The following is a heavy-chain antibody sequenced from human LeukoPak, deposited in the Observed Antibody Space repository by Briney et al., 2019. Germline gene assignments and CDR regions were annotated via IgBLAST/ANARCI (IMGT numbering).Heavy chain of an antibody. D-gene: IGHD3-22*01. V-gene: IGHV1-46*01. CDR3: ARSWDSSGYYSPYFDY. CDR1: GYTFTSYY. CDR2: INPSGGST. J-gene: IGHJ4*02. Sequence: ASVKVSCKASGYTFTSYYMHWVRQAPGQGLEWMGIINPSGGSTSYAQKFQGRVTITADESTSTAYMELSSLRSEDTAVYYCARSWDSSGYYSPYFDYWGQGTLVTVSS.